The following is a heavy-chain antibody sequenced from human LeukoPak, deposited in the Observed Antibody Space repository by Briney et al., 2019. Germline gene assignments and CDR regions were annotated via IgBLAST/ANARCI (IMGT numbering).Heavy chain of an antibody. V-gene: IGHV4-59*01. CDR2: IYYSGST. CDR1: GGSISSYY. J-gene: IGHJ5*02. Sequence: KTSETLSLTCTVSGGSISSYYWSWIRQPPGKGLEWVGYIYYSGSTNYNPSLKSRITISVDTSKNQFSLKLNSVSAADTAVYYCARVVAAAGNNWFDPWGQGTLVTVSS. CDR3: ARVVAAAGNNWFDP. D-gene: IGHD6-13*01.